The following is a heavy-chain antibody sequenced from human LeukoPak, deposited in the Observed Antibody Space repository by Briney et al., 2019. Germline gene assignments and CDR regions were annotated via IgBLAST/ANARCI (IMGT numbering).Heavy chain of an antibody. CDR1: GGSSTGYY. CDR3: AGPTGNTDILLVGLP. Sequence: SETLSLTCEVYGGSSTGYYWSWIRQPPGKGLEWIGEINHSGSTNYNPSLKSRVTISLETSRNQFSLELSSVTAADTAVYYCAGPTGNTDILLVGLPWGQGTLVTVSS. V-gene: IGHV4-34*01. CDR2: INHSGST. J-gene: IGHJ5*02. D-gene: IGHD3-9*01.